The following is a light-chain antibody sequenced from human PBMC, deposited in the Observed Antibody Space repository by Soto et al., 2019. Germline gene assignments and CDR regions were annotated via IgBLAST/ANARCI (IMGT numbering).Light chain of an antibody. CDR3: QQYNQSPWT. CDR1: QSISNY. Sequence: DIVMTQSPSALSVSPGDRVTISCRASQSISNYLAWYQQKPGKAPKLLIYGASSRETAIPARFSGSGSGTEITLTISSLQSEDFAIYYCQQYNQSPWTFGQGTKVEIK. CDR2: GAS. V-gene: IGKV3-15*01. J-gene: IGKJ1*01.